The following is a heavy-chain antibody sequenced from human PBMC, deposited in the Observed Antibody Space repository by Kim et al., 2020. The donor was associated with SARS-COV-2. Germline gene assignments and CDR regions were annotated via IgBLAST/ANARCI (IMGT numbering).Heavy chain of an antibody. D-gene: IGHD3-9*01. CDR3: AREALRYFDWLSISPFDI. CDR2: INWNGGST. CDR1: GFTFDDYG. J-gene: IGHJ3*02. V-gene: IGHV3-20*04. Sequence: GGSLRLSCAASGFTFDDYGMSWVRQAPGKGLEWVSGINWNGGSTGYADSVKGRFTISRDNAKNSLYLQMNSLRAEDTALYYCAREALRYFDWLSISPFDIWGQGTMVTVSS.